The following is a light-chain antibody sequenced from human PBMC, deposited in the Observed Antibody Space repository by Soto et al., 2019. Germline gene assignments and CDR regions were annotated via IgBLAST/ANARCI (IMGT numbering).Light chain of an antibody. CDR3: AAWDDSLNGFV. CDR1: SSNIGSNI. CDR2: SDT. V-gene: IGLV1-44*01. J-gene: IGLJ1*01. Sequence: QSVLTQPPSASGTPGQRVTISCSGTSSNIGSNIVTGYQQLPGTAPKLLIYSDTQRPSGVPDRFSGSKSGTSASLAISGLQSADEADYYCAAWDDSLNGFVFGSGTKLTVL.